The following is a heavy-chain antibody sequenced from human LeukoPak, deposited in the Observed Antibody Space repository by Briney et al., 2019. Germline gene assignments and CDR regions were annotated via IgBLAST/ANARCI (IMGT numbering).Heavy chain of an antibody. J-gene: IGHJ6*02. D-gene: IGHD1-26*01. CDR2: ISAYNGNT. V-gene: IGHV1-18*01. CDR3: ARDRRVVGATLNGVDV. CDR1: GYTFASYG. Sequence: ASVKVSCKASGYTFASYGISWVRQAPGQGLEWMGRISAYNGNTNYAQSFQGRVTMTTDTSTSTAYMELRSLSSDDTTVYYCARDRRVVGATLNGVDVWGQGTTVTVSS.